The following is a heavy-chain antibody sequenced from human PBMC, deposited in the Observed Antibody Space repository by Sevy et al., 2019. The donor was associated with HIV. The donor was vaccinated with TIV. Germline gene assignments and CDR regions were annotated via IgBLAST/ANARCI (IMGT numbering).Heavy chain of an antibody. CDR2: ISGSGNYI. CDR1: GFSVSDTY. Sequence: GGSQRLSCAASGFSVSDTYMSWVRQAPGKGLEWVSSISGSGNYIYYAESLKGRFIVSRDNAKDNLYLQMNSLRADDTALYYCARGPPDGSYDYFDYWGQGTLVTVSS. CDR3: ARGPPDGSYDYFDY. V-gene: IGHV3-21*06. J-gene: IGHJ4*02. D-gene: IGHD1-26*01.